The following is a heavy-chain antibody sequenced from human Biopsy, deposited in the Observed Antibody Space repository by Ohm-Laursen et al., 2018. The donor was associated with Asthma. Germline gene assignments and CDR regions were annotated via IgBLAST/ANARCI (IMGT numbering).Heavy chain of an antibody. CDR2: INAGNGNT. CDR1: GYTFIHYA. J-gene: IGHJ3*02. Sequence: ASVKVSCKASGYTFIHYAIHWVRQAPGQRLEWMGWINAGNGNTKYSQKFQGRVTITRDTSASAAYMDLSSLRSEDTAVYYCARTYYDFLTGQVNDAFAMWGQGTMVTVSS. V-gene: IGHV1-3*01. D-gene: IGHD3-9*01. CDR3: ARTYYDFLTGQVNDAFAM.